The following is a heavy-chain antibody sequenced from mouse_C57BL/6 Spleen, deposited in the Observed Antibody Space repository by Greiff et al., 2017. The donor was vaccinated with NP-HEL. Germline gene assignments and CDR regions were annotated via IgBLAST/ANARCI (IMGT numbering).Heavy chain of an antibody. D-gene: IGHD3-1*01. CDR3: ARNSGGAAWLAY. CDR1: GFSLTSYG. V-gene: IGHV2-2*01. CDR2: IWSGGST. J-gene: IGHJ3*01. Sequence: VQLKQSGPGLVQPSQSLSITCTVSGFSLTSYGVHWVRQSPGKGLEWLGVIWSGGSTDYNAAFISRLSISKDNSKIQVFFKMNSLQADDTAIYCCARNSGGAAWLAYWGQGTLVTVSA.